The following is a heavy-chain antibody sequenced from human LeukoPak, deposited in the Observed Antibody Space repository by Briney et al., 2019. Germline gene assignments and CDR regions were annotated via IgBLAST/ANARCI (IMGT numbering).Heavy chain of an antibody. Sequence: GASVKVSCKASGGTFSSYAISWVRQAPGQGLEWMGGIIPIFGTANYAQKFQGRVTITTDESTSTAYMELSSLRSEDTAMYYCARHQGPYYDFWSGYPLYYMDVWGKGTTVTVSS. J-gene: IGHJ6*03. D-gene: IGHD3-3*01. V-gene: IGHV1-69*05. CDR1: GGTFSSYA. CDR2: IIPIFGTA. CDR3: ARHQGPYYDFWSGYPLYYMDV.